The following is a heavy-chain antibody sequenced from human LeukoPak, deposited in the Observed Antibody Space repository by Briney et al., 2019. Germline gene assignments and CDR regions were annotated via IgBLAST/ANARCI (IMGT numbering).Heavy chain of an antibody. Sequence: SETLSLTCTVPGGSISDYSWSWIRQPAGKGLECIGRIYTSGSTNYNPSLKSRVTISVDTSKNQFSLKLSSVTAADTAVYYCARDQSAMATEGAFDIWGQGTMVTVSS. CDR2: IYTSGST. J-gene: IGHJ3*02. CDR3: ARDQSAMATEGAFDI. V-gene: IGHV4-4*07. CDR1: GGSISDYS. D-gene: IGHD5-18*01.